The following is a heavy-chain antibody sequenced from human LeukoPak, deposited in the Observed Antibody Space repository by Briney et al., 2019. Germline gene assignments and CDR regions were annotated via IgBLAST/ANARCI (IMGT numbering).Heavy chain of an antibody. J-gene: IGHJ6*03. V-gene: IGHV3-20*04. Sequence: GGSLRLSCAASGFTFSSYGMSWVRQAPGKGLEWVSGISWNSGSIGYADSVKGRFTISRDNAKNSLYLQMKSLRAEDTAVYYCARDQITMLRGVIIKDYYYYYMDVWGKGTTVTVSS. CDR3: ARDQITMLRGVIIKDYYYYYMDV. D-gene: IGHD3-10*01. CDR2: ISWNSGSI. CDR1: GFTFSSYG.